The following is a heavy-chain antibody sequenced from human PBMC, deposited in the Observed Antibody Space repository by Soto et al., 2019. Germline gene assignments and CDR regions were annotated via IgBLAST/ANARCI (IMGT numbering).Heavy chain of an antibody. J-gene: IGHJ3*02. V-gene: IGHV1-18*01. CDR3: ARAHDYIWGSGSDAFDI. CDR2: ISAYNGNT. CDR1: GYTFTSYG. Sequence: ASVKVSCKASGYTFTSYGISWVRQAPGQGLEWMGWISAYNGNTNYAQKLQGRVTMTTDTSTSTAYMELRSLRSDDTAVYYCARAHDYIWGSGSDAFDIWGQGTMVTVSS. D-gene: IGHD3-16*01.